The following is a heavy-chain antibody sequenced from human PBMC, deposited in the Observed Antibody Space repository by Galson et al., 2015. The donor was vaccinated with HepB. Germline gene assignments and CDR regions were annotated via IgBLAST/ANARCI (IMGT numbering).Heavy chain of an antibody. D-gene: IGHD3-10*01. CDR1: GFTFSSYS. V-gene: IGHV3-21*01. Sequence: SLRLSCAASGFTFSSYSMNWVRQAPGKGLEWVSSISSSSSYIYYADSVKGRFTITRDNAKNSLYLQMNSLRAEDTAVYYCARDSPVDGSAQNYFDYWGQGTLVTVSS. J-gene: IGHJ4*02. CDR3: ARDSPVDGSAQNYFDY. CDR2: ISSSSSYI.